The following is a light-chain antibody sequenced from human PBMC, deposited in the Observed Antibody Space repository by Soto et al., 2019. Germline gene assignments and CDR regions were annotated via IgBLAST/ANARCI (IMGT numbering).Light chain of an antibody. CDR3: LQDYNYPYT. Sequence: AIQMTQSPSSLSSSVGDRVTITCRASQGIRNDLGWYQQKPGKAPKLLIYAASSLQSGVPSRFSGSGSGTDFTLPISSLQPEDFAAYYCLQDYNYPYTFGQGTKLEIK. CDR1: QGIRND. J-gene: IGKJ2*01. CDR2: AAS. V-gene: IGKV1-6*01.